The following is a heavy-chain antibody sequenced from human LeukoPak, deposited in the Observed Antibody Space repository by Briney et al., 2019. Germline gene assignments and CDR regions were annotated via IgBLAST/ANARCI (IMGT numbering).Heavy chain of an antibody. CDR3: AGGGDSSSYYYFDY. Sequence: ASVKVSCKASGYTFTSYAMHWVRQAPGQRLEWMGWINAGNGNTKYSQKFQGRVTITRDTSASTAYMELSGLRSEDTAVYYCAGGGDSSSYYYFDYWGQGTLVTVSS. V-gene: IGHV1-3*01. CDR2: INAGNGNT. CDR1: GYTFTSYA. D-gene: IGHD6-13*01. J-gene: IGHJ4*02.